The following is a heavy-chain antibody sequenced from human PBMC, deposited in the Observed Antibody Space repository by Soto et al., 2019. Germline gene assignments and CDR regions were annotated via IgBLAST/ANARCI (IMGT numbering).Heavy chain of an antibody. CDR3: ARGDYSNRGYYYYMDV. Sequence: GGSLRLSCAASGFTFSSYWMHWVRQAPGKGLVWVSRINSDGSSTSYADSVKGRFTISRDNAKNTLYLQMNSLRAEDTAVYYCARGDYSNRGYYYYMDVWGKGTTVTVSS. CDR2: INSDGSST. CDR1: GFTFSSYW. V-gene: IGHV3-74*01. J-gene: IGHJ6*03. D-gene: IGHD4-4*01.